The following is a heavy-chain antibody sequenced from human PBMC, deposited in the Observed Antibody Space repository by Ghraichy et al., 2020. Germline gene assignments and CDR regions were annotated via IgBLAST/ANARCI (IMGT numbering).Heavy chain of an antibody. Sequence: SETLSLTCTVSGGSISSSSDYWGCIRQPPWKGLDWIGSIYYSGSTYYNPSLKSRVTISVDKSKNQFSLKLSSVTAADTAVYYCARRRGYYVDYWGQGTLVTVAS. V-gene: IGHV4-39*01. CDR2: IYYSGST. CDR1: GGSISSSSDY. J-gene: IGHJ4*02. CDR3: ARRRGYYVDY. D-gene: IGHD6-25*01.